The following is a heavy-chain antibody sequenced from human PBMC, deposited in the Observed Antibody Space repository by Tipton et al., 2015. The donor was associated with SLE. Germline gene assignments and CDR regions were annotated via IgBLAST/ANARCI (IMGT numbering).Heavy chain of an antibody. CDR1: GFTFSDYG. V-gene: IGHV3-30*02. D-gene: IGHD3-3*01. CDR2: VQFDGTNK. J-gene: IGHJ4*02. CDR3: ARDAEGYDFWSGYYSYFDY. Sequence: SGFTFSDYGMHWVRQAPGEGLEWVAFVQFDGTNKYYRDSVRGRFTISRDNSRNTLYLQMNRLRAEDTAVYYCARDAEGYDFWSGYYSYFDYWGQGTLVTVSS.